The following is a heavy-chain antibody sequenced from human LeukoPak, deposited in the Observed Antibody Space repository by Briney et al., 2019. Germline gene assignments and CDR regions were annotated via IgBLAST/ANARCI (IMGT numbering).Heavy chain of an antibody. CDR3: TSRGIVGAGYFNY. V-gene: IGHV3-73*01. J-gene: IGHJ4*02. D-gene: IGHD1-26*01. CDR2: IRSKANSYAT. Sequence: GGSLRLSCAASGFTFSGSAMHWVRQASGKGLEWVGRIRSKANSYATAYAASVKGRFTISRDDSKNTAYLQMNNLKTEDTAVYYCTSRGIVGAGYFNYWGQGTLVTVSS. CDR1: GFTFSGSA.